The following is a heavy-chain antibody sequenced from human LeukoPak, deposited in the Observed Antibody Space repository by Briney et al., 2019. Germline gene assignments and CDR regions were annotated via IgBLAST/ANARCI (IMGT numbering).Heavy chain of an antibody. V-gene: IGHV3-9*01. CDR2: ISWNSGSI. Sequence: GGSLRLSCVVSGFTFSTSAMSWVRQAPGKGLEWVSGISWNSGSIGYADSVKGRFTISRDNAKNSLYLQMNSLRAEDTALYYCAKDIHYDILTGPVDYWGQGTLVTVSS. J-gene: IGHJ4*02. CDR1: GFTFSTSA. D-gene: IGHD3-9*01. CDR3: AKDIHYDILTGPVDY.